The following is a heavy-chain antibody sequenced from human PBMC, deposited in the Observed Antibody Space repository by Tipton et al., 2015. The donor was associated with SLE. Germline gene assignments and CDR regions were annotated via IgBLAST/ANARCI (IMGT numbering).Heavy chain of an antibody. V-gene: IGHV1-46*01. Sequence: VQLVQSGAEVKKPGASVKVSCKASGYTFTSYYMHWVRQAPGQGLEWMGIINPSGGSTSYAQKFQGRVTMTTDTSTSTAYMELRSLRSDDTAVYYCARDPAGDFDYWGQGTLVTVSS. CDR3: ARDPAGDFDY. D-gene: IGHD2-2*01. CDR2: INPSGGST. CDR1: GYTFTSYY. J-gene: IGHJ4*02.